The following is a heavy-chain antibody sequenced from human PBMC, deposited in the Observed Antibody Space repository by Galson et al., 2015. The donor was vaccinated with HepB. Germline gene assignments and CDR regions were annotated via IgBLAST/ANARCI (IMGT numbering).Heavy chain of an antibody. Sequence: CAISGDSVSSNSAAWNWIRQSPSRGLEWLGRTYYRSKWYNDYAVSVKSRITINPDTSKNQFSLQLNSVTPEDTAVYYCARGGGLDIEFYYYGMDVWGQGTTVTVSS. J-gene: IGHJ6*02. CDR1: GDSVSSNSAA. D-gene: IGHD3-16*01. CDR3: ARGGGLDIEFYYYGMDV. CDR2: TYYRSKWYN. V-gene: IGHV6-1*01.